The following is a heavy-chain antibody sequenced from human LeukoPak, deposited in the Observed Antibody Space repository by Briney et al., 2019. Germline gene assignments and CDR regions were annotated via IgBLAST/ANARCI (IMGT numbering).Heavy chain of an antibody. V-gene: IGHV3-30*03. J-gene: IGHJ6*03. CDR2: ISYDGSNK. D-gene: IGHD2/OR15-2a*01. CDR3: AREQYYYYMDV. CDR1: GFTFSSYG. Sequence: GRSLRLSCAASGFTFSSYGMHWVRQAPGKGLEWVAVISYDGSNKYYADSVKGRFTIFRDNARNSLYLQMNSLRAEDTAVYYCAREQYYYYMDVWGKGTTVTVSS.